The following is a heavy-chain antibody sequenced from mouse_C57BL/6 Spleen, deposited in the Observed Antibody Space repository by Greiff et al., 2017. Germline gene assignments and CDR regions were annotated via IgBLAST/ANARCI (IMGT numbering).Heavy chain of an antibody. CDR2: ISDGGSYT. D-gene: IGHD3-2*02. CDR1: GFTFSSYA. CDR3: ARGDSSGYVNYFDY. V-gene: IGHV5-4*01. J-gene: IGHJ2*01. Sequence: EVQLVESGGGLVKPGGSLKLSCAASGFTFSSYAMSWVRQTPEKRLEWVATISDGGSYTYYPDNVKGRFPISRDNAKNNLYLQMSQLKAEDTAMYYGARGDSSGYVNYFDYWGQGTTLTVSA.